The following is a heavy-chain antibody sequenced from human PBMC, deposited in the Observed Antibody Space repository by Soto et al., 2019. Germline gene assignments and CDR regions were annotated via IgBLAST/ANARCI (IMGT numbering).Heavy chain of an antibody. CDR3: AKGVAQGTLEQQLLFDY. Sequence: EVQLLESGGGLVQPGGSLRLSCAASGFTFSSYAMSWVRQAPGKGLEWVSAISGSGGSTYYADSVKGRFTISRDNSKNTLYLQMNSLRAEDTAVYYCAKGVAQGTLEQQLLFDYWGQGTLVTVSS. CDR2: ISGSGGST. J-gene: IGHJ4*02. V-gene: IGHV3-23*01. D-gene: IGHD6-13*01. CDR1: GFTFSSYA.